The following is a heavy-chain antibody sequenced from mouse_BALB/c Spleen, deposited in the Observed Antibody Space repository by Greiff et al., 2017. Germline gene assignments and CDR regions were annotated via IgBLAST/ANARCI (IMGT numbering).Heavy chain of an antibody. CDR1: GFTFSSYA. Sequence: EVMLVESGGGLVKPGGSLKLSCAASGFTFSSYAMSWVRQTPEKRLEWVASISSGGSTYYPDSVKGRFTISRDNARNILYLQMSSLRSEDTAMYYCARLNANAMDDWGKGTSVTVSS. J-gene: IGHJ4*01. V-gene: IGHV5-6-5*01. CDR3: ARLNANAMDD. D-gene: IGHD6-1*01. CDR2: ISSGGST.